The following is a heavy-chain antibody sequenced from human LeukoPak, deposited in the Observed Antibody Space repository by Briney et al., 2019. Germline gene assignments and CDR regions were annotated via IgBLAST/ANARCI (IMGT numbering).Heavy chain of an antibody. V-gene: IGHV3-48*04. J-gene: IGHJ4*02. Sequence: GGSLRLSCAASGFTFSTYSMNWIRQAPGKGLEWVAYISDGTSRMYYTDSVKGRFTISRDDANNSLYLQMNSLRADDTAVYYCVARGGWARFDYWGQRTLVTVSS. CDR1: GFTFSTYS. D-gene: IGHD6-19*01. CDR2: ISDGTSRM. CDR3: VARGGWARFDY.